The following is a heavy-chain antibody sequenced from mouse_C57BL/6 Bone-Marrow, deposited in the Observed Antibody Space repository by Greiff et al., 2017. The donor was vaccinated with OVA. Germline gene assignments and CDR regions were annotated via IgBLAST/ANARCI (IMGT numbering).Heavy chain of an antibody. Sequence: VMLVESGAELVRPGTSVKVSCKASGYAFTNYLIEWVKQRPGQGLEWIGVLNPGSGGTNYNEKFKGKATLTADKSSITAYMQLSSLTSEDSAVYFCARHFYYYGSSYTWFAYWGQGTLVTVSA. J-gene: IGHJ3*01. CDR1: GYAFTNYL. V-gene: IGHV1-54*01. D-gene: IGHD1-1*01. CDR2: LNPGSGGT. CDR3: ARHFYYYGSSYTWFAY.